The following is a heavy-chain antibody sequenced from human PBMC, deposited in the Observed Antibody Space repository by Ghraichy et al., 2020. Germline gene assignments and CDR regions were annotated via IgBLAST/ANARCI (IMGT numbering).Heavy chain of an antibody. CDR3: ARPRNYDFWSVGFDY. CDR1: GYTFTSYG. J-gene: IGHJ4*02. CDR2: ISAYNGNT. Sequence: ASVKVSCKASGYTFTSYGISWVRQAPGQGLEWMGWISAYNGNTNYAQKLQGRVTMTTDTSTSTAYMELRSLRSDDTAVYYCARPRNYDFWSVGFDYWGQGTLVTVSS. D-gene: IGHD3-3*01. V-gene: IGHV1-18*01.